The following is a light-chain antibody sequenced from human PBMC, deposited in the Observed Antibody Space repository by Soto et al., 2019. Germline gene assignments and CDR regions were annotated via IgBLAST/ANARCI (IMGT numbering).Light chain of an antibody. CDR2: AAS. V-gene: IGKV1-12*01. Sequence: DIRMTQSPSSVSASVGDRVTITCRASQSISSWLAWYQQKPGTVPKLLIYAASSLQSGVPSRFSGSGAGTEFTLTITSLQPEDFGTYYCQQGDSFPITFGQGTCLEIK. CDR3: QQGDSFPIT. CDR1: QSISSW. J-gene: IGKJ5*01.